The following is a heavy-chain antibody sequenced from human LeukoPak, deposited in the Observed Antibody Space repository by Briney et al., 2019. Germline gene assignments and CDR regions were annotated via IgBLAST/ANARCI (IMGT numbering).Heavy chain of an antibody. CDR1: GFTFSSYG. CDR2: ISYDGSNK. J-gene: IGHJ4*02. V-gene: IGHV3-30*18. D-gene: IGHD2-2*01. CDR3: AKDEGCSSTSCFIVGATMYPDY. Sequence: PGGSLRLSCAASGFTFSSYGMHWVRQAPGKGLEWVAVISYDGSNKYYADSVKGRFTISRDNSKNTLYLQMNSLRAEDTAVYYCAKDEGCSSTSCFIVGATMYPDYWGQGTLVTVSS.